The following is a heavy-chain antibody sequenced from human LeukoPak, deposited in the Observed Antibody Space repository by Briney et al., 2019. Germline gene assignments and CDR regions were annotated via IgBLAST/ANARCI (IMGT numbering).Heavy chain of an antibody. D-gene: IGHD6-13*01. CDR1: GYTFSAYG. CDR3: ARDSHIAEVAYYFDY. J-gene: IGHJ4*02. V-gene: IGHV1-18*01. CDR2: ISVYNGNT. Sequence: EALVKVSCKASGYTFSAYGISWVRQAPGQGLEWMGWISVYNGNTNYAQKVQGRVALTTDTSTSTAYMELRSLRSDDTAVYFCARDSHIAEVAYYFDYWGQGTLVTVSS.